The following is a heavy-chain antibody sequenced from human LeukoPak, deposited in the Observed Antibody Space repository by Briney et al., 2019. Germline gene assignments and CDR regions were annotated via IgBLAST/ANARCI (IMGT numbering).Heavy chain of an antibody. V-gene: IGHV4-61*02. Sequence: SQTLSLTCTVSGGSISSGSYYWSWIRQPAGKGLEWIGRIYTSGSTNYNPSLKSRVTISVDTSKSQFFLKLSSVTAADTAVYYCARAPGVVAATGYYYYGMDVWGQGTTVTVSS. J-gene: IGHJ6*02. CDR3: ARAPGVVAATGYYYYGMDV. CDR1: GGSISSGSYY. D-gene: IGHD2-15*01. CDR2: IYTSGST.